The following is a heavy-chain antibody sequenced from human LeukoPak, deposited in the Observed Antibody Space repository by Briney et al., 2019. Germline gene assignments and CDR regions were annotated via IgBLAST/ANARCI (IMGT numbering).Heavy chain of an antibody. J-gene: IGHJ6*02. D-gene: IGHD3-3*01. Sequence: GASVKVSCKASGGTFSSYAISWVRQAPGQGLEWMGGIIPIFGTANYAQKFQGRVTITADESTSTAYMELSSLRSEDTAVYYCASYFWSGYQHYYYGMDVWGQGTTVTVSS. CDR2: IIPIFGTA. V-gene: IGHV1-69*13. CDR3: ASYFWSGYQHYYYGMDV. CDR1: GGTFSSYA.